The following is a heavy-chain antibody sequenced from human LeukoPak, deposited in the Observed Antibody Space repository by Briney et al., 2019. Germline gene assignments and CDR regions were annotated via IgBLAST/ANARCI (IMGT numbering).Heavy chain of an antibody. V-gene: IGHV3-23*03. D-gene: IGHD2-15*01. Sequence: GGSLRLSCAASGFTFSSYAMSWVRQAPGKGLEWVSIIYSGGSTYYADSVKGRFTISRDNSKDTVYLQMNSLRAEDTAVYYCARTLAESGNYFDYWGLGTLVSVSS. CDR3: ARTLAESGNYFDY. CDR1: GFTFSSYA. CDR2: IYSGGST. J-gene: IGHJ4*02.